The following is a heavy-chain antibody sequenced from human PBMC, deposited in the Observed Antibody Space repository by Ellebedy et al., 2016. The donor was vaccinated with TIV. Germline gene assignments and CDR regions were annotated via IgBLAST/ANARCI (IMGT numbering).Heavy chain of an antibody. Sequence: GESLKISCAASGFTFSSYRMNWVRQAPGKGLEWVSSISSSSSYIYYADSVKGRFTISRDNAKNSLYLQMNSLRAEDTAVYYCARSDDGSDAFDIWGQGTMVTVSS. J-gene: IGHJ3*02. CDR3: ARSDDGSDAFDI. D-gene: IGHD1-14*01. CDR1: GFTFSSYR. V-gene: IGHV3-21*01. CDR2: ISSSSSYI.